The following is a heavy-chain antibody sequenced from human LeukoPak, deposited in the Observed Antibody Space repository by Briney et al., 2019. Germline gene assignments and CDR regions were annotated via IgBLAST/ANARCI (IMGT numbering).Heavy chain of an antibody. CDR2: IYPGDSDT. Sequence: GESLKISCKGSGYSSTSYWIGWVRPMPGKGLEWMGIIYPGDSDTRYSPSFQGQVTISADKSISTAYLQWSSLKASDTAMYYCARQGDDSSGYYHALYYYYYGMDVWGQGTTVTVSS. J-gene: IGHJ6*02. CDR1: GYSSTSYW. CDR3: ARQGDDSSGYYHALYYYYYGMDV. D-gene: IGHD3-22*01. V-gene: IGHV5-51*01.